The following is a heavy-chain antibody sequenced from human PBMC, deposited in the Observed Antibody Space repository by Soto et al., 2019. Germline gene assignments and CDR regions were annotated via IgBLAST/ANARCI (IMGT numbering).Heavy chain of an antibody. CDR1: GASISSGGYY. CDR3: AREVETTMVPNE. V-gene: IGHV4-30-4*01. J-gene: IGHJ4*02. D-gene: IGHD5-18*01. CDR2: IYYTGST. Sequence: SETLSLTCTVSGASISSGGYYWSWIRQPPGKDLEWIGNIYYTGSTYYKPSLESRVTISLDRSKNQFSLKLSSVTAADTALYYCAREVETTMVPNEWGPGTLVTVSS.